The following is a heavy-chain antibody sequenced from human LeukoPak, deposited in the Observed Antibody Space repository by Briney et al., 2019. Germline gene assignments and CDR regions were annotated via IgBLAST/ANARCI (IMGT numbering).Heavy chain of an antibody. Sequence: PGGSLRLSCAASGFTFSSYGMHWVRQAPGKGLEWVSSISSSSSYIYYADSVKGRFTISRDNAKNSLYLQMNSLRAEDTAVYYCARDAYLSSGWWLDAFDIWGQGTMVTVSS. V-gene: IGHV3-21*01. CDR1: GFTFSSYG. CDR3: ARDAYLSSGWWLDAFDI. CDR2: ISSSSSYI. J-gene: IGHJ3*02. D-gene: IGHD6-19*01.